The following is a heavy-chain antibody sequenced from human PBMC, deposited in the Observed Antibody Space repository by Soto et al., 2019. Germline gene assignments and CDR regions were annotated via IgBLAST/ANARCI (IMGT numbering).Heavy chain of an antibody. V-gene: IGHV1-69*02. D-gene: IGHD6-6*01. CDR2: IIPILGIA. CDR3: AGSIAGDGRYVDY. Sequence: SVKVSCKASGGTFSSYTISWVRQAPGQGLEWMGRIIPILGIANYAQKFQGRVTITADKSTSTAYMELSSLRSEDTAVYYCAGSIAGDGRYVDYWGQGTLVTVSS. J-gene: IGHJ4*02. CDR1: GGTFSSYT.